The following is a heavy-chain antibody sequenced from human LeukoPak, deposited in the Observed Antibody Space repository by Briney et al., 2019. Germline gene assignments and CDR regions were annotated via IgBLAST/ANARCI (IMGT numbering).Heavy chain of an antibody. V-gene: IGHV3-30*04. CDR3: AREGNYGDYVYYYYMDV. CDR1: GFTFSSYA. CDR2: ISYDGSNK. Sequence: GGSLRLSCAASGFTFSSYAMHWVRQAPGKGLEWVAVISYDGSNKYYADSVKGRFTISRDNSKNTLYLQMNSLRAEDTAVYYCAREGNYGDYVYYYYMDVWGKGTTVTVSS. J-gene: IGHJ6*03. D-gene: IGHD4-17*01.